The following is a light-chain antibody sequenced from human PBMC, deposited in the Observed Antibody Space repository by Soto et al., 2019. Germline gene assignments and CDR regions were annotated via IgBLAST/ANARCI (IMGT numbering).Light chain of an antibody. V-gene: IGLV2-14*01. CDR1: SSDVGGYNY. CDR2: DVS. Sequence: LTQPASVSGSPGQSITISCTGTSSDVGGYNYVSWYQQHPGKAPKLMIYDVSNRPSGVSNRFSGSKSGNTASLTISGLQAEDEADYYCSSYTSSSTLVFGTGTKVT. J-gene: IGLJ1*01. CDR3: SSYTSSSTLV.